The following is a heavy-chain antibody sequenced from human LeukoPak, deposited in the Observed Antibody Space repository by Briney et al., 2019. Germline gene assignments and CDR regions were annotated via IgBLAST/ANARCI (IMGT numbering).Heavy chain of an antibody. CDR1: GFALNTYA. D-gene: IGHD3-10*01. CDR2: IWHDGSHK. CDR3: ARKIFGSGSYPDY. V-gene: IGHV3-33*01. J-gene: IGHJ4*02. Sequence: PGGSLRLSCAASGFALNTYAMHWVRQAPGKGLEWVTLIWHDGSHKFYIDSVRGRFTISRDNSRNTVNLQINGLRAEDTAVYYCARKIFGSGSYPDYWGQGTLVTVSS.